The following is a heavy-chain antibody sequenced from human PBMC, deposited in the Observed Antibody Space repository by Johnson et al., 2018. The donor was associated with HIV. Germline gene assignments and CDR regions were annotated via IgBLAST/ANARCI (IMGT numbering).Heavy chain of an antibody. CDR1: GFTFGDYG. Sequence: QVQLLESGGGLVQPGRSLRLSCAASGFTFGDYGMHWVRQAPGKGLEWVAVITWDSSNISYADSVKGRFTISRDNAKNSLYLQMNSLRAEDTAVYWCGTDRVADGANDAFDIWGQGTMVTVSS. J-gene: IGHJ3*02. V-gene: IGHV3-30*03. CDR3: GTDRVADGANDAFDI. CDR2: ITWDSSNI. D-gene: IGHD5-24*01.